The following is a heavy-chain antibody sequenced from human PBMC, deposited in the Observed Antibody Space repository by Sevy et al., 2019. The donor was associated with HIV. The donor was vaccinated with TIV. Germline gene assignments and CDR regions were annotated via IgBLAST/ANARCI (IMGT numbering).Heavy chain of an antibody. CDR1: GFTVSSNY. CDR3: ARVRFGLEPDFDY. Sequence: GGSLRLSCAASGFTVSSNYMSWVRQAPGKGLEWGSVIYSGGSTYYADSVKGRFTISRDNPKNTLYLQMNSLRAEDTAVYYCARVRFGLEPDFDYWGQGTLVTVSS. V-gene: IGHV3-53*01. J-gene: IGHJ4*02. D-gene: IGHD1-1*01. CDR2: IYSGGST.